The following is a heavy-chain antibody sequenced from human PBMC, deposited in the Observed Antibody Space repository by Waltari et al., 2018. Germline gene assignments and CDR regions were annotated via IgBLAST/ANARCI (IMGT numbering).Heavy chain of an antibody. CDR3: ARRRGRGGATNWYFDL. J-gene: IGHJ2*01. CDR1: GGSISSSSYY. V-gene: IGHV4-39*01. D-gene: IGHD1-26*01. Sequence: QLQLQESGPGLVKPSETLSLTCTVSGGSISSSSYYWGWIRQPPGKGLEWIGCIYYSGSTTYNPALKIRVTISVDTSKNQFSLKLSSVTAADTAVYYCARRRGRGGATNWYFDLWGRGTLVTVSS. CDR2: IYYSGST.